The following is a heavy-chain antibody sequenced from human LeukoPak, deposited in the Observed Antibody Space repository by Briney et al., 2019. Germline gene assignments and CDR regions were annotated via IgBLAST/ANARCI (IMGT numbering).Heavy chain of an antibody. CDR3: ARVDRLYERTYPAGYDI. J-gene: IGHJ3*02. CDR2: INPHSGGT. D-gene: IGHD6-25*01. CDR1: GYKYSDYY. Sequence: ASVKVSCKASGYKYSDYYIYWVRHAPGQGLEWMGWINPHSGGTRYAPKFQGRVTMSSDTSINTAYMEMRSLKSDDTAVFYCARVDRLYERTYPAGYDIWGQGTRVTVSS. V-gene: IGHV1-2*02.